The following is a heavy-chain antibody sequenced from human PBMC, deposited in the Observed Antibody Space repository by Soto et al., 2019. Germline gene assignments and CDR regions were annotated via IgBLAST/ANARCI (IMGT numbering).Heavy chain of an antibody. V-gene: IGHV3-21*01. D-gene: IGHD3-3*01. J-gene: IGHJ6*03. CDR2: ISSSSSYI. CDR3: AREEGFWSGSNMDV. CDR1: GFTFSSYS. Sequence: GESLKISCAASGFTFSSYSMNWVRQAPGKGLEWVSSISSSSSYIYYADSVKGRFTISRDNAKNSLYLQMNSLRAEDTAVYYCAREEGFWSGSNMDVWGKGTTVTVSS.